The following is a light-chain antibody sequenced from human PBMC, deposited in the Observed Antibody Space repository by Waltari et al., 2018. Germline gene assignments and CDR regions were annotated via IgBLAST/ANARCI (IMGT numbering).Light chain of an antibody. CDR3: QQGNDFPLT. V-gene: IGKV1-5*01. Sequence: QMTQSPSTLSASIGDRVAITCRASHTINTWLAWYQQKPGKAPRVLIYDASTLASGVPSRFRGSGSGTEFTLTISSLQPDDFATYYCQQGNDFPLTFGGGTKVEI. J-gene: IGKJ4*01. CDR1: HTINTW. CDR2: DAS.